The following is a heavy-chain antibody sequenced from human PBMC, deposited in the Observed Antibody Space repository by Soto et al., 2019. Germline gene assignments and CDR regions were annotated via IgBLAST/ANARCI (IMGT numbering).Heavy chain of an antibody. CDR3: AKDRSPGATTWNVY. Sequence: DVQLLESGGALVQPGGSLRLSCVVSGFTFSSSAINWVRQAPGKGLEWVSKISGSGVAKFYADSVKGRFTISRDNSNNSVSLQMNSLRAEDAAVYYCAKDRSPGATTWNVYWGQGTLVTVSS. J-gene: IGHJ1*01. V-gene: IGHV3-23*01. D-gene: IGHD1-1*01. CDR2: ISGSGVAK. CDR1: GFTFSSSA.